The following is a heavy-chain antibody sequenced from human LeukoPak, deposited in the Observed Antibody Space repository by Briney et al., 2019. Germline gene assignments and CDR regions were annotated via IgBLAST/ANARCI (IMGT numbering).Heavy chain of an antibody. Sequence: SETLSLTCAVYGGSFSGYYWSWIRQPAGKGLEWIGRIYTSGSTNYNPSLKSRVTMSVDTSKNQFSLKLSSVTAADTAVYYCARDLNYWGQGTLVTVSS. CDR1: GGSFSGYY. V-gene: IGHV4-4*07. CDR2: IYTSGST. J-gene: IGHJ4*02. CDR3: ARDLNY.